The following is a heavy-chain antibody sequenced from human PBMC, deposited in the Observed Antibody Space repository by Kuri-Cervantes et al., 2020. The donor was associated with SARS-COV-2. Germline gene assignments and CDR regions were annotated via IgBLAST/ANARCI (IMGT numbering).Heavy chain of an antibody. V-gene: IGHV3-30*04. Sequence: GGSLRLSCTGPGFSLSSYAMHWVRQAPGKGLEWVAVISYDGSNKYCADSVKGRFTISRDNSKNTLYLQMNSLRAEDTAVYYCARIYSSGWYLGNGVDYWGQGTRVTVSS. D-gene: IGHD6-19*01. CDR1: GFSLSSYA. CDR3: ARIYSSGWYLGNGVDY. J-gene: IGHJ4*02. CDR2: ISYDGSNK.